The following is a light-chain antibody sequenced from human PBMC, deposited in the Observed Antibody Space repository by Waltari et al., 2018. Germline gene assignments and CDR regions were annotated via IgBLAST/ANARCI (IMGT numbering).Light chain of an antibody. CDR3: QQSFSSPWT. CDR2: AAS. Sequence: DIQMTQSPSSLSASVGDTVTVTCRASHNIRTHLNWYQQKPTTAPKLLIYAASTLHRGVPSRFSGSGSETDFTLTVTNLQPDDFAIYFCQQSFSSPWTFGQGTRV. CDR1: HNIRTH. V-gene: IGKV1-39*01. J-gene: IGKJ1*01.